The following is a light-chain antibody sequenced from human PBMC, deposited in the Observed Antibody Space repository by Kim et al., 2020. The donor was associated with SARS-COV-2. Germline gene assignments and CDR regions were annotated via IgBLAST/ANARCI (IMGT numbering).Light chain of an antibody. CDR1: SSNIGNNY. CDR2: DNN. V-gene: IGLV1-51*01. CDR3: GAWDSSLSAVV. Sequence: GQKVTISCSGSSSNIGNNYVSWYQQLPGTAPQLFIYDNNKRPSGIPDRFSGSKSGTSATLGITGLQTGDEADYYCGAWDSSLSAVVFGGGTQLTVL. J-gene: IGLJ3*02.